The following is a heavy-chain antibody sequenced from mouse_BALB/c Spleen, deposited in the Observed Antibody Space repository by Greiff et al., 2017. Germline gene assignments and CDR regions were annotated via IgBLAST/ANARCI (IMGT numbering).Heavy chain of an antibody. D-gene: IGHD1-1*01. Sequence: VQLKESGPGLVKPSQSLSLTCTVTGYSITSDYAWNWIRQFPGNKLEWMGYISYSGSTSYNPSLKSRISITRDTSKNQFFLQLNSVTTEDTATYYCAREGNYYGSHWYFDVWGAGTTVTVSS. CDR2: ISYSGST. J-gene: IGHJ1*01. V-gene: IGHV3-2*02. CDR3: AREGNYYGSHWYFDV. CDR1: GYSITSDYA.